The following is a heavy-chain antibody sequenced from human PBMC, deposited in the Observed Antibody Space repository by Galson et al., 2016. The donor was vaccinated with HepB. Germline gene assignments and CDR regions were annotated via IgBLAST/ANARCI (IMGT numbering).Heavy chain of an antibody. V-gene: IGHV1-2*06. J-gene: IGHJ4*02. Sequence: SVKVSCKASRYTFSAYYIHWMRQAPGRGLEWMGRINPDSGGTNYAQKFQDRVTMTRDTSSTTAHMEIRRLRSDGSAVYFCVRDVNGGGDLYFFDYWGQGTLVTGSS. CDR1: RYTFSAYY. CDR2: INPDSGGT. D-gene: IGHD2-21*02. CDR3: VRDVNGGGDLYFFDY.